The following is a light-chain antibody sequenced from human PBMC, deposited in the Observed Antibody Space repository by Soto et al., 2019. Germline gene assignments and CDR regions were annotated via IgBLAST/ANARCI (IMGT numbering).Light chain of an antibody. CDR1: SSDVGGYNY. CDR2: EVT. V-gene: IGLV2-14*01. CDR3: SSYTGSGTWV. Sequence: QSALTQPASVSGSPGQSITISCTGTSSDVGGYNYVSWYQQYPGKAPRLMIYEVTNRPSGVSNRFSGSKSGNTASLTISGLQAEDEADYYCSSYTGSGTWVFGGGTKVTVL. J-gene: IGLJ3*02.